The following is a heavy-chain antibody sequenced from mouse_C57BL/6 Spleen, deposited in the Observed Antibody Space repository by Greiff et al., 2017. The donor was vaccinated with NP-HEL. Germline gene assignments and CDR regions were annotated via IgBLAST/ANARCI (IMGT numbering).Heavy chain of an antibody. J-gene: IGHJ1*03. CDR1: GYTFTSYW. Sequence: QVQLQQPGAELVMPGASVKLSCKASGYTFTSYWMHWVKQRPGQGLEWIGEIDPSDSYTNYNQKFKGKSTLTVDKSSSKAYMQLSSLTSEDSAVYYCARGGYGSSYGYFDVWGTGTTVTVSS. D-gene: IGHD1-1*01. CDR3: ARGGYGSSYGYFDV. V-gene: IGHV1-69*01. CDR2: IDPSDSYT.